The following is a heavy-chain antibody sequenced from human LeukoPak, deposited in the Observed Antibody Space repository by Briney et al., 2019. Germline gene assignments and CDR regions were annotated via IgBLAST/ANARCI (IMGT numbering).Heavy chain of an antibody. V-gene: IGHV3-21*01. CDR3: ARDFISPDYGDF. CDR2: ITRTGSDI. CDR1: GFTFTDYS. D-gene: IGHD4-17*01. J-gene: IGHJ4*02. Sequence: PGGSLRLSCAASGFTFTDYSMTWVRQAPGKGLEWVSSITRTGSDIFYADSVRGRFTISRDNAENSLYLQMNNLRAEDTAVYYCARDFISPDYGDFWGQGTLVTVSS.